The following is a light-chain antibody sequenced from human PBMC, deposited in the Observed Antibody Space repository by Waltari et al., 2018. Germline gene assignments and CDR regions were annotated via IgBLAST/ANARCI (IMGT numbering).Light chain of an antibody. CDR1: KLGDKS. Sequence: SYELTQPPSVSVSPGQTASITCSGDKLGDKSACWYQQKPGLSPVLVIYLDTKRPSAFPGRFSGSKSGNTATLTISGTQTMDEADYYCQAWDSSTYVFGTGTKVTVL. CDR2: LDT. CDR3: QAWDSSTYV. J-gene: IGLJ1*01. V-gene: IGLV3-1*01.